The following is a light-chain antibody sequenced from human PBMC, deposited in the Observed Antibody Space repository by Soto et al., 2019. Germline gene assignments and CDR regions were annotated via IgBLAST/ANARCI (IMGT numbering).Light chain of an antibody. CDR3: VSYATSTTLYV. CDR2: EVT. V-gene: IGLV2-14*01. Sequence: SALTQPASVSGSPGQSITISCTATSSDVGSFNYVSWYQHHPGKAPKLMIYEVTSRPSGVSNRFSGSKSGNTASLTISGLQAEDEADYYCVSYATSTTLYVFGSGTKVTVL. J-gene: IGLJ1*01. CDR1: SSDVGSFNY.